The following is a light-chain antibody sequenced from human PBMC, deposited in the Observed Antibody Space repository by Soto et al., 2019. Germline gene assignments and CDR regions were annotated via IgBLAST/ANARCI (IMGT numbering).Light chain of an antibody. CDR1: QSISSN. Sequence: EIVMTQSPATLSVSPGERATLSCRSSQSISSNLAWYQQKPGQAPRLLVYGASTRATSFPARFSGSGSGTEFTLTISSLQSEDFAVYYCHQYNNWPYTFGQGTKREIK. J-gene: IGKJ2*01. CDR3: HQYNNWPYT. V-gene: IGKV3-15*01. CDR2: GAS.